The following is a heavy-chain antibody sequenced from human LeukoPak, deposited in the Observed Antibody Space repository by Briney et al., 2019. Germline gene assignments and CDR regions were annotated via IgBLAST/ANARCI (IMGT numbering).Heavy chain of an antibody. CDR3: AKDRWYQLPSDAFDI. CDR1: GFTFSSYA. V-gene: IGHV3-23*01. D-gene: IGHD2-2*01. Sequence: GGSLRLSCAASGFTFSSYAMSWVRQAPGKGLEWGSAIIGSGGSTYYADSVKGRFTLSRDNSKNTLYLQMNSLRAEDTAVYYCAKDRWYQLPSDAFDIWGQGTMVTVSS. J-gene: IGHJ3*02. CDR2: IIGSGGST.